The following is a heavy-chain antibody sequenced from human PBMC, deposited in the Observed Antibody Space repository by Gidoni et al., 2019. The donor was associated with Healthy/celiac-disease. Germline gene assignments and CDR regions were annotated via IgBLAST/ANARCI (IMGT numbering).Heavy chain of an antibody. D-gene: IGHD2-2*01. Sequence: QVQLQQWGAGLLKPSETLSLTCAVYGGSFSGYYWSWIRQPPGKGLEWIGEINHSGSTNYNPSLKSRVTISVDTSKNQFSLKLSSVTAADTAVYYCARDRSSTSRRRDAWFDPWGQGTLVTVSS. CDR2: INHSGST. V-gene: IGHV4-34*01. J-gene: IGHJ5*02. CDR3: ARDRSSTSRRRDAWFDP. CDR1: GGSFSGYY.